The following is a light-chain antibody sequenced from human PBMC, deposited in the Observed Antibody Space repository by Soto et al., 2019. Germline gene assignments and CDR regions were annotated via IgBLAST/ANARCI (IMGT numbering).Light chain of an antibody. J-gene: IGKJ1*01. V-gene: IGKV1-9*01. Sequence: IQLTQSPSSLSASVGDRVTITCRASQGISSYLAWYQQKPGKAPKLLIYAASTLQSGVPSRFSGSGSGTDFTLTIIGLQPEDFATYCSQQRAFGQGTKVEI. CDR1: QGISSY. CDR3: QQRA. CDR2: AAS.